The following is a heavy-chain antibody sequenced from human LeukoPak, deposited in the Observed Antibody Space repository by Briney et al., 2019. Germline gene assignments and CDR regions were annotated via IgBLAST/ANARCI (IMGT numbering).Heavy chain of an antibody. CDR3: AKGETSSSFADAFDI. CDR1: GFTFDDYA. D-gene: IGHD6-13*01. CDR2: ISWNSGSI. Sequence: GGSLRLSCAASGFTFDDYAMHWVRQAPGKGLEWVSGISWNSGSIGYADSVKGRFTISRDNAKNSMYLQMNSLRAEDTALYYCAKGETSSSFADAFDIWGQGTMVTVSS. V-gene: IGHV3-9*01. J-gene: IGHJ3*02.